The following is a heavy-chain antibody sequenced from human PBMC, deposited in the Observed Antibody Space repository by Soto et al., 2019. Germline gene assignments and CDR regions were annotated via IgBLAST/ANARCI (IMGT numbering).Heavy chain of an antibody. Sequence: QITLKESGPTLVKPTQTLTLTCTFSGFSLNTGGLGVGWIRQPPGKALEWLELIYWDGDKRYSPSLKSRLSNTKDTSNNQVVLKINKMDPVDNAPYYCAHSRCCGDRLRSFSFPYYYGMEVWGQGTTVTVSS. D-gene: IGHD2-21*02. J-gene: IGHJ6*02. CDR2: IYWDGDK. CDR3: AHSRCCGDRLRSFSFPYYYGMEV. V-gene: IGHV2-5*02. CDR1: GFSLNTGGLG.